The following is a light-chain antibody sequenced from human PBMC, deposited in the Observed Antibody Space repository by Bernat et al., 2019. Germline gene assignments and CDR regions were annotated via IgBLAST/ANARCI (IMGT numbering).Light chain of an antibody. V-gene: IGKV1-33*01. J-gene: IGKJ5*01. CDR3: QQYDDLPIT. CDR2: DAS. CDR1: QDISNY. Sequence: DIQMTQSPSSLSASVGDRVTITCQASQDISNYLNWYQQRPGKAPTLLIYDASNLKTGLPSRFSGSGSGTDFSFTISRLQPEDIATYFCQQYDDLPITFDQGTRLEIK.